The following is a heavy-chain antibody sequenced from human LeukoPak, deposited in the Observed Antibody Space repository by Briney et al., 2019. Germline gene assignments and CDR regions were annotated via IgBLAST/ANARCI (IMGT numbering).Heavy chain of an antibody. Sequence: GGSLRLSCAASGFTFSSYGMHWVRQAPGKGLEWVAVISYDGSNKYYADSVKGRFTISRDNSKNTLYLQMNSLRAEDTAVYYCAKEITMVRGVKRYYYMDVWGKGTTVTVSS. V-gene: IGHV3-30*18. CDR1: GFTFSSYG. D-gene: IGHD3-10*01. J-gene: IGHJ6*03. CDR3: AKEITMVRGVKRYYYMDV. CDR2: ISYDGSNK.